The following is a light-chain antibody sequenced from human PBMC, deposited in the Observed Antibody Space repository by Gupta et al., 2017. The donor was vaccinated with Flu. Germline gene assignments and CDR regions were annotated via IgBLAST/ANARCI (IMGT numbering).Light chain of an antibody. Sequence: GSSGDVGAYNYVSWYQHHPGKAPKLMIYEVSRRPSGVPDRFYASKSGSTASLTVYGLQAEDEADYYCASFADGRYVFGTGTKVTVL. CDR2: EVS. CDR1: SGDVGAYNY. CDR3: ASFADGRYV. V-gene: IGLV2-8*01. J-gene: IGLJ1*01.